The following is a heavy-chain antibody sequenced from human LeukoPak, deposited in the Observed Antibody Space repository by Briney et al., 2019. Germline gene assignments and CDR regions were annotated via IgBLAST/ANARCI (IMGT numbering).Heavy chain of an antibody. D-gene: IGHD4-17*01. Sequence: ASVKVSCKVSGYTLTELSMHWVRQAPGKGLEWMGGFDPEDGETIYAQKFQGRVTMTEDTSTDTAYMELSSLRSEDTAVYYCATAHRVYGGYLWDYFDYWGQGTLVTVSS. J-gene: IGHJ4*02. CDR2: FDPEDGET. V-gene: IGHV1-24*01. CDR3: ATAHRVYGGYLWDYFDY. CDR1: GYTLTELS.